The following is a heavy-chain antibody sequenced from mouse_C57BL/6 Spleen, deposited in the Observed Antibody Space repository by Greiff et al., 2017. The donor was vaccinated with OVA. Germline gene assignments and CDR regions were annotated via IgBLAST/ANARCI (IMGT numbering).Heavy chain of an antibody. D-gene: IGHD1-1*01. CDR3: ARFGNYYGSSYDAMDY. Sequence: EVMLVESGGGLVKPGGSLKLSCAASGFTFSDYGMHWVRQAPEKGLEWVAYISSGSSTIYYADTVKGRFTISRDNAKNTLFLQMTSLRSEDTAMYYCARFGNYYGSSYDAMDYWGQGTSVTVSS. CDR2: ISSGSSTI. CDR1: GFTFSDYG. J-gene: IGHJ4*01. V-gene: IGHV5-17*01.